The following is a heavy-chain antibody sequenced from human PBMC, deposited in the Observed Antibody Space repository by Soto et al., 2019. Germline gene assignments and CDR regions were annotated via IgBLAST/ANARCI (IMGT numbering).Heavy chain of an antibody. D-gene: IGHD3-16*01. Sequence: ASVKVSCKAPGDTFTSYYMHWVRQAPGHGLEWMGVINPNGGSTRFAQKFQGRGTMTSDTSTSTVYMALRGLTSVDTAVYDCGRSSGGVFGIIIESTHWFAPWGQGTLVTASS. V-gene: IGHV1-46*01. CDR2: INPNGGST. CDR3: GRSSGGVFGIIIESTHWFAP. CDR1: GDTFTSYY. J-gene: IGHJ5*02.